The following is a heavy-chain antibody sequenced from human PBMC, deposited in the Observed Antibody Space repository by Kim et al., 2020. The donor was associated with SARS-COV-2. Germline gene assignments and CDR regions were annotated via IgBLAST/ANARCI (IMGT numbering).Heavy chain of an antibody. D-gene: IGHD1-7*01. CDR3: AKDSEGNWNYVGVYFDY. Sequence: GGSLRLSCAASGFTFGDYAMHWVRQAPGKGLEWVSGISWNSGSIGYADSVKGRFTISRDNAKNSLYLQMNSLRAEDTALYYCAKDSEGNWNYVGVYFDYWGQGTLVTVSS. V-gene: IGHV3-9*01. CDR1: GFTFGDYA. CDR2: ISWNSGSI. J-gene: IGHJ4*02.